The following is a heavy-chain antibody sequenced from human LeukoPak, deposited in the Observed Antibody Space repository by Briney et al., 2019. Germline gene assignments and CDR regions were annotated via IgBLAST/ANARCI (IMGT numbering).Heavy chain of an antibody. CDR1: GFTLSSYA. J-gene: IGHJ4*02. CDR3: AKSKWERLVFTRSDY. CDR2: ISDSGNT. D-gene: IGHD1-26*01. V-gene: IGHV3-23*01. Sequence: GGSLRLSCAASGFTLSSYAMSWVRQAPGKGLEWVSAISDSGNTYHADSVKGRFTISRDNSKNTLSLEMSSLRVEDTAVYYCAKSKWERLVFTRSDYWGQGTRVSVSS.